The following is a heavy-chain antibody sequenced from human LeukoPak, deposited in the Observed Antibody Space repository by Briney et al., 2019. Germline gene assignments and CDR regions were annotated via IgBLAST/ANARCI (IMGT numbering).Heavy chain of an antibody. Sequence: GGSLRLSCVASGFNFHVFGMSWVRQTPGKGLEWVSAISQGGGTYYADSVKGRFTISRDNANNSLYLQMNSLRAGDTAVYYCARGYSSSSYSHYYYYMDVWGKGTTVAVSS. V-gene: IGHV3-23*01. J-gene: IGHJ6*03. D-gene: IGHD6-6*01. CDR3: ARGYSSSSYSHYYYYMDV. CDR2: ISQGGGT. CDR1: GFNFHVFG.